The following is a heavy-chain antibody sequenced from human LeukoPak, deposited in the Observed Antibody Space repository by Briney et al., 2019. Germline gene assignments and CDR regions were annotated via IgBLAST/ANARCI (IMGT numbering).Heavy chain of an antibody. V-gene: IGHV1-46*01. CDR3: ARSSTFGGVIVIPYYYYYYGMDV. J-gene: IGHJ6*04. CDR1: GYTFTSYY. Sequence: ASVKVSCKASGYTFTSYYMHWVRQAPGQGLEWMGIINPSDGSTSYAQKFQGRVTMTRDTSTSTVYMELSSLRSEDTAVYYCARSSTFGGVIVIPYYYYYYGMDVWGKGTTVTVSS. D-gene: IGHD3-16*02. CDR2: INPSDGST.